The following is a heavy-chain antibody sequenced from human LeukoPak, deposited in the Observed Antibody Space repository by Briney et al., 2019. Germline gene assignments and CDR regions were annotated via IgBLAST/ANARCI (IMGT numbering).Heavy chain of an antibody. D-gene: IGHD3-22*01. Sequence: PGGSLRLSCVVSGFTFSSYEMIWVRQAPGKGLEWVSYISSSGRTIYYADSVKGRFTMSRDNAKNSLYLQMNSLRAEDTAVYYCAREGGSGYFFDPWGQGTLVTVSS. CDR3: AREGGSGYFFDP. V-gene: IGHV3-48*03. CDR1: GFTFSSYE. CDR2: ISSSGRTI. J-gene: IGHJ5*02.